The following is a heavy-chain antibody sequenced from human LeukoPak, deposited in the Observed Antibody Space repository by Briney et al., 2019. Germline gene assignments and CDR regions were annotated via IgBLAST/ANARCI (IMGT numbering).Heavy chain of an antibody. CDR3: ARVYYDYVWGSYRHFDY. Sequence: GGSLRLSCAASGFTFSSYWMHWVRQAPGKGLVWVSRINSDGSSTSYADSVKGRFTISRDNAKNTLYLRMNSLRAEDTAVYYCARVYYDYVWGSYRHFDYWGQGTLVTVSS. V-gene: IGHV3-74*01. J-gene: IGHJ4*02. D-gene: IGHD3-16*02. CDR1: GFTFSSYW. CDR2: INSDGSST.